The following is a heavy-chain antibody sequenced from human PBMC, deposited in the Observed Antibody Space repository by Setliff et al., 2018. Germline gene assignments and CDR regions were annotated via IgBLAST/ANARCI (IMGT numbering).Heavy chain of an antibody. D-gene: IGHD2-8*02. Sequence: PPETLSLTCAVYGGSFSGYYWSWIRQPPGKGLEWIGEINHSGSTNYNPSLKSRVTISVDTSKNQFSLKLSSVTAADTALYYCTVYNTGSSKDHYWGQGTPVTVSS. V-gene: IGHV4-34*01. CDR3: TVYNTGSSKDHY. CDR1: GGSFSGYY. CDR2: INHSGST. J-gene: IGHJ4*02.